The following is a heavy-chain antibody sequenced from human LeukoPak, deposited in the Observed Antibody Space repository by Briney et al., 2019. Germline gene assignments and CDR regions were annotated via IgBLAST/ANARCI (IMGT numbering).Heavy chain of an antibody. V-gene: IGHV4-59*01. CDR3: ARGPDASGYYSNWFDP. CDR1: GGSISSYY. Sequence: NPSETLSLTCTVSGGSISSYYWSWIRQPPGKGLGGIWDIYYTGGTKYNPSLKRRVTISVDKSKNQFSLKVSSVTAADTAVYYCARGPDASGYYSNWFDPWGQGNLVTVSS. D-gene: IGHD3-22*01. CDR2: IYYTGGT. J-gene: IGHJ5*02.